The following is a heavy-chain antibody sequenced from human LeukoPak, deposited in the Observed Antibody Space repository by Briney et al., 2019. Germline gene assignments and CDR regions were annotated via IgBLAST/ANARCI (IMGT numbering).Heavy chain of an antibody. CDR3: ARGYYDSSGYSNPFDP. V-gene: IGHV4-59*01. Sequence: KTSETLSLTCTVSGGSISSYYWTWIRQPPRKGLEWLGYIHSSGNTNYKPSLKSRVTMSVDTSKNQFSLKLTSVTGADTAVYYCARGYYDSSGYSNPFDPWGQGTLVTVSS. D-gene: IGHD3-22*01. J-gene: IGHJ5*02. CDR1: GGSISSYY. CDR2: IHSSGNT.